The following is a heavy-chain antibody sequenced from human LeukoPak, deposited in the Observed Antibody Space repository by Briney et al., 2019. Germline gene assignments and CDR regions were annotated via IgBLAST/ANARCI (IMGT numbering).Heavy chain of an antibody. D-gene: IGHD3-9*01. CDR2: INAGNGNT. Sequence: ASVKVSCKASGYTFTSYAMHWVRQAPGQRLEWMGWINAGNGNTKYSQRFQSRVTITRDTSASTAYMELSSLRSEDTAVYYCARTTYYDILTGYSAEYFQHWGQGTLVTVSS. CDR1: GYTFTSYA. V-gene: IGHV1-3*01. J-gene: IGHJ1*01. CDR3: ARTTYYDILTGYSAEYFQH.